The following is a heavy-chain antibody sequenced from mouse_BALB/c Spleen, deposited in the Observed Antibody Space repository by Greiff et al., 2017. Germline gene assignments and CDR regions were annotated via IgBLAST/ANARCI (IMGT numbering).Heavy chain of an antibody. CDR1: GFNIKDYY. CDR3: NALIYYDYDEAWFAY. Sequence: VQLKQSGAELVRSGASVKLSCTASGFNIKDYYMHWVKQRPEQGLEWIGWIDPENGDTEYAPKFQGKATMTADTSSNTAYLQLSSLTSEDTAVYYCNALIYYDYDEAWFAYWGQGTLVTVSA. V-gene: IGHV14-4*02. CDR2: IDPENGDT. J-gene: IGHJ3*01. D-gene: IGHD2-4*01.